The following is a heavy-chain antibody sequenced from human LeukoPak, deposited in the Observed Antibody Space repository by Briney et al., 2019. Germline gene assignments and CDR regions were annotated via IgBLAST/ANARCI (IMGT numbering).Heavy chain of an antibody. CDR2: IYYSGST. CDR3: TSGSYYQFDY. D-gene: IGHD1-26*01. V-gene: IGHV4-59*01. J-gene: IGHJ4*02. CDR1: GGSISSYY. Sequence: NSSETLSLTCTVSGGSISSYYWSWIRQPPGKGLEWIGYIYYSGSTNYNPSLKSRVTISVDTSKNQFSLKLSSVTAADTAVYYCTSGSYYQFDYWGQGTLVTVSS.